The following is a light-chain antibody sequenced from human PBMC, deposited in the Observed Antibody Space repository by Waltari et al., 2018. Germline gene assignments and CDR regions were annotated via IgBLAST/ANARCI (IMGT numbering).Light chain of an antibody. J-gene: IGLJ2*01. Sequence: YDLTQPSSVSVSPGQTATITCPGDVLAEKYVRWFPQKPGQAPTLILYKDTERPSGIPERCSGSSSGSTVTLTIRGALLEDEADYHCHAAADNNWFFGGGTKLTVL. CDR1: VLAEKY. CDR3: HAAADNNWF. CDR2: KDT. V-gene: IGLV3-27*01.